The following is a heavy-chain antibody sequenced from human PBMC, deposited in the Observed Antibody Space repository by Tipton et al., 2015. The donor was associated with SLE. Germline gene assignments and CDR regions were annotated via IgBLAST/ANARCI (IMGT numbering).Heavy chain of an antibody. Sequence: SLRLSCAASGFTFSSYSMSWVRQAPGKGLEWVSSISSSSSYIYYTDSVKGRFTISRDNAKNSLYLQMSSLRAEDTAVYYCARDRGYTGYDPPGYLDYWGQGTLVTVSS. V-gene: IGHV3-21*01. J-gene: IGHJ4*02. CDR2: ISSSSSYI. CDR3: ARDRGYTGYDPPGYLDY. D-gene: IGHD5-12*01. CDR1: GFTFSSYS.